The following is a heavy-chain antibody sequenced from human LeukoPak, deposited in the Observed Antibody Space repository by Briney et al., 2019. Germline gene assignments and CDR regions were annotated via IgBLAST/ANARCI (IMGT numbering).Heavy chain of an antibody. V-gene: IGHV1-69*13. CDR2: ILPIFGTA. CDR3: ARDRGGLDP. D-gene: IGHD4-23*01. CDR1: GGTLGSYV. Sequence: GASVKVSCKTSGGTLGSYVISWVRQAPGQGLDWMGGILPIFGTADYAQKFQGRVTITADESTNTAYMELKSLTSEDTAVYYCARDRGGLDPWGQGTLVTVSS. J-gene: IGHJ5*02.